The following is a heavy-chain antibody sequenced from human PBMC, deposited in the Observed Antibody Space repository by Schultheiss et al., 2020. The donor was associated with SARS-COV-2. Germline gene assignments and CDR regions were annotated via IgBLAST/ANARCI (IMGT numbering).Heavy chain of an antibody. CDR2: ISAYNGNT. CDR1: GYTFTSYG. Sequence: ASVKVSCKASGYTFTSYGISWVRQAPGQGLEWMGWISAYNGNTNYAQKLQGRVTMTTDTSTSTAYMELRSLRSDDTAVYYCARDHVIVVAYNWFDPWGQGTLVTVSS. J-gene: IGHJ5*02. V-gene: IGHV1-18*01. CDR3: ARDHVIVVAYNWFDP. D-gene: IGHD2-15*01.